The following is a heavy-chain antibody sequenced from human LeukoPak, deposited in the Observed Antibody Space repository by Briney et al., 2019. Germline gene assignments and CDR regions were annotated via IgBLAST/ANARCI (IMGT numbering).Heavy chain of an antibody. Sequence: GGSLRLSCAASGFTFSSYWMHWVRQAPGKGLVWVSRINEDGSTTNYADSVKGRFTISRDNAKNTLYLQMNSLRAEDTAVYYCVRDLGGRSGHWGQGTLVTVSS. D-gene: IGHD1-26*01. CDR3: VRDLGGRSGH. CDR2: INEDGSTT. J-gene: IGHJ4*02. CDR1: GFTFSSYW. V-gene: IGHV3-74*01.